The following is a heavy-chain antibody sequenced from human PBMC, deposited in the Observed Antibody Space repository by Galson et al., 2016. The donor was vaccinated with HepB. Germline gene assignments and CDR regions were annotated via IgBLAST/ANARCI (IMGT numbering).Heavy chain of an antibody. CDR3: ARDRGNLGSDL. J-gene: IGHJ2*01. Sequence: ETLSLTCAVSGVSISSYYWSWIRQPPGKGLEWIGYVYYNGPTNYNSSLKSRVTISVDTSSNHFSLNLTSVTAADTAVYYCARDRGNLGSDLWGRGTLVTVSS. D-gene: IGHD4-23*01. CDR2: VYYNGPT. CDR1: GVSISSYY. V-gene: IGHV4-59*01.